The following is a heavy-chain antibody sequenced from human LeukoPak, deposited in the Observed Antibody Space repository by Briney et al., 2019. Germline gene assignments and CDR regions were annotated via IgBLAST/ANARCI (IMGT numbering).Heavy chain of an antibody. J-gene: IGHJ4*02. CDR2: FNTYNGNT. Sequence: GASVKVSCKASGYTFTSYGISWVRPARGQGLEWMGWFNTYNGNTNYAQKFQGRVTITADESTSTAYMELTRLRFEDTAVYYCARRAGYSRGWYWGPFDYWGQGTLLTVSS. CDR3: ARRAGYSRGWYWGPFDY. V-gene: IGHV1-18*01. CDR1: GYTFTSYG. D-gene: IGHD6-19*01.